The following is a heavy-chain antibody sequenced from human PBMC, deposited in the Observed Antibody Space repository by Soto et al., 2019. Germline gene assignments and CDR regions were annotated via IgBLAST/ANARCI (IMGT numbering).Heavy chain of an antibody. CDR2: ISSSSSYI. J-gene: IGHJ3*02. CDR1: GFTFSSYS. V-gene: IGHV3-21*01. CDR3: ARVGGGYQLLHAFDI. Sequence: GGSLRLSCAASGFTFSSYSMNWVRQAPGKGLEWVSSISSSSSYIYYADSVKGRFTISRDNAKNSLYLQMNSLRAEDTAVYYCARVGGGYQLLHAFDIWGQGTMVTVS. D-gene: IGHD2-2*01.